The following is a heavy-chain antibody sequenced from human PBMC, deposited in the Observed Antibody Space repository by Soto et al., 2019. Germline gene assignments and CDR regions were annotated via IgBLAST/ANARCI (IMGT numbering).Heavy chain of an antibody. CDR2: IWYDGSNK. CDR3: ARDWYPRFDP. D-gene: IGHD6-13*01. V-gene: IGHV3-33*02. CDR1: GFTFSSYG. J-gene: IGHJ5*02. Sequence: GGSLRLSCAASGFTFSSYGMHWVRQAPGKGLEWVAVIWYDGSNKYYADSVKGRVTVTTDTSTSTAFIELRNLKSDDTAVYYCARDWYPRFDPWGPGTLVTVSS.